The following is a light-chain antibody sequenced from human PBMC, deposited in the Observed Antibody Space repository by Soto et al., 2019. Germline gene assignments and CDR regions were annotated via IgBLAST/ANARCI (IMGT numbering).Light chain of an antibody. J-gene: IGLJ2*01. Sequence: QSVLTQPASVSGSPGQSITISCTGTSSDVGGYNYVSWYQQHPGKAPKLMIYDVSNRPSGVSNRFSGYKSGNTAALTISGLQAEDEADYYCSSYTSSSTLDVVFGGGTKRTVL. CDR2: DVS. CDR1: SSDVGGYNY. V-gene: IGLV2-14*01. CDR3: SSYTSSSTLDVV.